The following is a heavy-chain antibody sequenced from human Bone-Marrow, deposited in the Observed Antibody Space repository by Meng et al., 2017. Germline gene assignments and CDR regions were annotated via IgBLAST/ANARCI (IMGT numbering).Heavy chain of an antibody. D-gene: IGHD3-16*02. CDR1: GFTFSNAW. CDR3: TTENDDWGSYPPGNF. Sequence: GGSLRLSCAASGFTFSNAWMSWVRQAPGKGREWVGRIKSKTDGGTTDYAAPVKGRFTISRDESKNTLYLQMNSLNTEDTAVYYCTTENDDWGSYPPGNFWGQGTLVTVSS. V-gene: IGHV3-15*01. CDR2: IKSKTDGGTT. J-gene: IGHJ4*02.